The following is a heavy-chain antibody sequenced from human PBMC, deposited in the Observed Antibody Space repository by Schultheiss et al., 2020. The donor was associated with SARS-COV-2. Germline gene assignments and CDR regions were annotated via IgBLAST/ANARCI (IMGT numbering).Heavy chain of an antibody. V-gene: IGHV3-64D*06. D-gene: IGHD2-15*01. CDR3: ARGGGNRYYYYYGMDV. CDR2: ISSNGGST. Sequence: GGSLRLSCSASGFTFSRYAMHWVRQAPGKGLEYVSAISSNGGSTYYADSVKGRFTISRDNSKNTLYLQMSSLRAEDTAVYYCARGGGNRYYYYYGMDVWGQGTTVTVSS. J-gene: IGHJ6*02. CDR1: GFTFSRYA.